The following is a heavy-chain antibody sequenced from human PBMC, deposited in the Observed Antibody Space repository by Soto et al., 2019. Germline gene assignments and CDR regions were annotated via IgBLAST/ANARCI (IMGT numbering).Heavy chain of an antibody. Sequence: EVQLVESGGGLIQPGGSLRLSCAASGFTVSSNYMSWVRQAPGKGLEWVSVIYSGGSTYYADSVKGRFTISRDNSKNTLYRQMHDRTVESPAGYYCARIVYGPGRLNWGQGSLVTVSS. CDR2: IYSGGST. CDR3: ARIVYGPGRLN. CDR1: GFTVSSNY. D-gene: IGHD2-15*01. V-gene: IGHV3-53*01. J-gene: IGHJ4*02.